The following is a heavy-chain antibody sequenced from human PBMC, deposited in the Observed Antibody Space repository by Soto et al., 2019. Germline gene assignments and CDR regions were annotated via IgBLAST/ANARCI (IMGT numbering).Heavy chain of an antibody. CDR2: INHSGST. V-gene: IGHV4-34*01. CDR3: GGWYLSHDAFDI. Sequence: SETLSLTCAVYGGSFSGYYWSWIRQPPGKGLEWIGEINHSGSTNYNPSLKSRVTISVDTSKNQFSLKLSSVTAADTAVYYCGGWYLSHDAFDIWGQGTMVTVSS. J-gene: IGHJ3*02. CDR1: GGSFSGYY. D-gene: IGHD6-19*01.